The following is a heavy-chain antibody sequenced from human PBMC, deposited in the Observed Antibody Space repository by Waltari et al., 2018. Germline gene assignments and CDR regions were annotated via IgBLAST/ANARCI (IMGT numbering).Heavy chain of an antibody. CDR3: TGGVTTPGVADVHDYQYGMDV. CDR1: RFTFGNYN. D-gene: IGHD3-10*02. J-gene: IGHJ6*02. V-gene: IGHV3-21*04. Sequence: EVQLAESGGGLVRPGGSLRLSCVASRFTFGNYNMNWVRQAPGKGLGWVSSCSGDSGSIYYADYVRGRFTISRDNARSSLFLQMNTLRAEDTAVYYCTGGVTTPGVADVHDYQYGMDVWGQGTTVTVSS. CDR2: CSGDSGSI.